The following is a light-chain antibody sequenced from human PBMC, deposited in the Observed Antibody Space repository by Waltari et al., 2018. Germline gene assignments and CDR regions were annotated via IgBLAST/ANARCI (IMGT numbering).Light chain of an antibody. CDR1: SRDAGVNNY. CDR2: EVN. J-gene: IGLJ3*02. Sequence: QSVLTQPPSASGSPGQSVTISCTGTSRDAGVNNYVSWYQQHPGKAPNLMIYEVNKRPSGVPDRFSGSKSGNTASLTVSGLQAEDEADYYCSSYGGSKVFGGGTKLTVL. CDR3: SSYGGSKV. V-gene: IGLV2-8*01.